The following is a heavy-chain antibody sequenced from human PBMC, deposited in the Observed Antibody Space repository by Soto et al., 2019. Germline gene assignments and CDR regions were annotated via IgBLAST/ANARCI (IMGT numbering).Heavy chain of an antibody. J-gene: IGHJ5*02. CDR1: GGSFSSYA. Sequence: QVQLVQSGAEVKKPGSSVKVSCKASGGSFSSYAISWVRQAPGQGLEWMGGIIPIFGTANYAQKFQGRVTITADESTSTAYMELSSLRSEDTAVYYCAREETVVPAAIENWVDPWGQGTLVTVSS. V-gene: IGHV1-69*01. D-gene: IGHD2-2*02. CDR3: AREETVVPAAIENWVDP. CDR2: IIPIFGTA.